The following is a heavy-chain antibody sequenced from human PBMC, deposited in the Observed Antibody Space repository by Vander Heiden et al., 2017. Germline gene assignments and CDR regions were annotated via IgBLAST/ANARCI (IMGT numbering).Heavy chain of an antibody. CDR3: TTGFLQGRSPL. J-gene: IGHJ3*01. V-gene: IGHV3-15*01. Sequence: EVQMVASGGGLVKPGGSLRLSCAASGSTFSNAWMSWVRQAPGKGLEWVGRIRSKTDGGTTDYAAPVKGRFTISRDDSKNTLYLQMNSLKTEDTAVYYCTTGFLQGRSPLWGQGTMVTVSS. D-gene: IGHD1-1*01. CDR1: GSTFSNAW. CDR2: IRSKTDGGTT.